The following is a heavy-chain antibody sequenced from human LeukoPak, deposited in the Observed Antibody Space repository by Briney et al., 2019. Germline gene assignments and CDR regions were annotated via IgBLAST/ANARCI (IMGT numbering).Heavy chain of an antibody. J-gene: IGHJ6*03. CDR2: IYYSGST. CDR3: ARTTEGGYTYDFFYYYYMDV. CDR1: GGSLSSYY. Sequence: SETLSLTCTVSGGSLSSYYWSWIRQPPGKGLEWIGYIYYSGSTNYNPSLKSRVTISVDSSKNQFSLKLSSVTAADTAVYYCARTTEGGYTYDFFYYYYMDVWGKGTTVTISS. V-gene: IGHV4-59*01. D-gene: IGHD5-18*01.